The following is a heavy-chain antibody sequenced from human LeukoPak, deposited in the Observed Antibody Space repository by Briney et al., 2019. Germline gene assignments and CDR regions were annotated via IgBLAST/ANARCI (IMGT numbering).Heavy chain of an antibody. CDR2: ISGSGGST. CDR1: GGSISSGGYY. Sequence: QPSETLSLTCTVSGGSISSGGYYWSWVRQAPGKGLEWVSAISGSGGSTYYADSVKGRFTISRDNSKNTLYLQMNSLRAEDTAVYYCAKHNIDYWGQGTLVTVSS. J-gene: IGHJ4*02. V-gene: IGHV3-23*01. D-gene: IGHD1-1*01. CDR3: AKHNIDY.